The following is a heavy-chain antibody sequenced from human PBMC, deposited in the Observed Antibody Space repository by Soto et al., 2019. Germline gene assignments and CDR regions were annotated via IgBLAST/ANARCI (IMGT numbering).Heavy chain of an antibody. CDR1: GFTFSSYA. V-gene: IGHV3-23*01. CDR3: AKDGYYDSSGQYYYYGMDV. J-gene: IGHJ6*02. Sequence: GGSLRLSCAASGFTFSSYAMSWVRQAPGKGLEWVSAISGSGGSTYYADSVKGRFTISRDNSKNTLYLQMNSLRAEDTAVYYCAKDGYYDSSGQYYYYGMDVWGQGNTVIVAS. D-gene: IGHD3-22*01. CDR2: ISGSGGST.